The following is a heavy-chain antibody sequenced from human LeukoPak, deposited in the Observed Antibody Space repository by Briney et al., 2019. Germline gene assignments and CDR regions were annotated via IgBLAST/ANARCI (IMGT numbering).Heavy chain of an antibody. CDR1: GFTFSSYA. CDR3: AKEWTVIAVAVPYYFDY. CDR2: ISGSGGST. D-gene: IGHD6-19*01. Sequence: GGSVRLSCAASGFTFSSYAMSWVRQAPGKWLEWVSAISGSGGSTYYADPVKGRFIISRDNSKNTLYLQMNSLRAEDTAVYYCAKEWTVIAVAVPYYFDYWGQGTLVTVSS. V-gene: IGHV3-23*01. J-gene: IGHJ4*02.